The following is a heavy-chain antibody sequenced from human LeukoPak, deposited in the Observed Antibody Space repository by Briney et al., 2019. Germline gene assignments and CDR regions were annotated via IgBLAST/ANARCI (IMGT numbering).Heavy chain of an antibody. CDR2: ISGSGGST. D-gene: IGHD6-19*01. Sequence: GGSLRLSCAASGFTFSSYAMSWVRQAPGKGLEWVSAISGSGGSTYYADSVKGRFTISRDNSKNTLYLQMNSLRAEDTAVYYCAKDVYSSGWKEGVVDYWGQGTLVTVSS. CDR3: AKDVYSSGWKEGVVDY. J-gene: IGHJ4*02. V-gene: IGHV3-23*01. CDR1: GFTFSSYA.